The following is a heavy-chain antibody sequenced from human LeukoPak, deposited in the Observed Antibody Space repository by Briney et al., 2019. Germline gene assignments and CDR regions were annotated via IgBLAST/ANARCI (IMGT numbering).Heavy chain of an antibody. CDR1: GFTFSSYS. J-gene: IGHJ6*03. V-gene: IGHV3-21*03. CDR3: ARDVSYDYYYYMDV. Sequence: GGSLRLSCAASGFTFSSYSMNWGRQAPGKGLEWVSSISSSSSYIYYADSVKGRFTISRDNANNSLYLQMNSRRAEYTAVYYWARDVSYDYYYYMDVWGKGTTVTVSS. CDR2: ISSSSSYI.